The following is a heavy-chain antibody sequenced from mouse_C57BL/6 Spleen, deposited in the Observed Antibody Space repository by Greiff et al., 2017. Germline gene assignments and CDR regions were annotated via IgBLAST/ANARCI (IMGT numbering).Heavy chain of an antibody. V-gene: IGHV1-76*01. CDR3: ASGRRYFDY. J-gene: IGHJ2*01. CDR1: GYTFTDYY. D-gene: IGHD3-1*01. Sequence: QVQLQQSGAELVRPGASVKLSCKASGYTFTDYYINWVKQRPGQGLEWIARIYPGSGNNYYNEKFKGKATLTAEKSSSTAYMQLSSLTSEDSAVYFCASGRRYFDYWGQGTTLTVSS. CDR2: IYPGSGNN.